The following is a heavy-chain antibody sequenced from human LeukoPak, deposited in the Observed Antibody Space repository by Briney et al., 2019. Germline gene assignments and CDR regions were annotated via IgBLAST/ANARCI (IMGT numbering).Heavy chain of an antibody. Sequence: SETLSLTCTVSGGYISSYYWSWIRQPPGKGLEWIGYIYYSGSTNYNPSLKSRVTISVDTSKNQFSLKLSSVTAADTAVYYCAKTPGIAAAGPWFDPWGQGTLVTVSS. CDR2: IYYSGST. CDR3: AKTPGIAAAGPWFDP. V-gene: IGHV4-59*01. CDR1: GGYISSYY. D-gene: IGHD6-13*01. J-gene: IGHJ5*02.